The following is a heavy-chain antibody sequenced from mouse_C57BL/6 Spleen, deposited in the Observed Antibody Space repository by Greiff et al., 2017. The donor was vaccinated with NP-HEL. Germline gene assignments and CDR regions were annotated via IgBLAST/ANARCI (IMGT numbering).Heavy chain of an antibody. J-gene: IGHJ3*01. Sequence: QVQLKQSGAELARPGASVKLSCKASGYTFTSYGISWVKQRTGQGLEWIGEIYPRSGNTYYNEKFKGKATLTADKSSSTAYMELRSLTSEDSAVYFCARGEGTAQATLFAYWGQGTLVTVSA. CDR2: IYPRSGNT. CDR1: GYTFTSYG. CDR3: ARGEGTAQATLFAY. V-gene: IGHV1-81*01. D-gene: IGHD3-2*02.